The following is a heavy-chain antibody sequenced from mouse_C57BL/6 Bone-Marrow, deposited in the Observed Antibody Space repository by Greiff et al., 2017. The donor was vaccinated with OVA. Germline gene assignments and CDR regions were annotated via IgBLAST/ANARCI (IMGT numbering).Heavy chain of an antibody. CDR1: GFTFSDYY. Sequence: EVKLMESGGGLVQPGGSLKLSCAASGFTFSDYYMYWVRQTPEKRLEWVAYISNGGGSTYYPDTVKGRFTISRDNAKNTLYLQMSRLKSEDTAMYDCARQMDYWGQGTSVTVSS. V-gene: IGHV5-12*01. CDR2: ISNGGGST. J-gene: IGHJ4*01. CDR3: ARQMDY.